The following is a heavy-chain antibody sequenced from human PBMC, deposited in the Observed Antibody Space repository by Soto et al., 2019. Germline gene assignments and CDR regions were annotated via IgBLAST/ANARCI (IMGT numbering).Heavy chain of an antibody. CDR3: ARGSGYFDYY. D-gene: IGHD3-9*01. Sequence: PGGSLRLSCAASGFTFGGFWMSWVRQAPGKGLEWVANIKEDGSEKYYADSVKGRFTISRDNAKNSLYLQMNSLRAEDTAVYYCARGSGYFDYYWGQGTLVTVSS. V-gene: IGHV3-7*01. CDR2: IKEDGSEK. J-gene: IGHJ4*02. CDR1: GFTFGGFW.